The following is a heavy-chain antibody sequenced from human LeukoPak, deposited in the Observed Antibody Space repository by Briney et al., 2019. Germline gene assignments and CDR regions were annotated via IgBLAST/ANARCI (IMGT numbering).Heavy chain of an antibody. D-gene: IGHD6-13*01. Sequence: PGRSLRLSCAASGFTFSSYVMHWVRQAPGKGLEWVALISYDGSNKYYADSVKGRFTISRDNAKNTLYLQMNSQTSDDTAVYYCARYWQHDAFDIWGQGTMVTVSS. CDR1: GFTFSSYV. J-gene: IGHJ3*02. CDR2: ISYDGSNK. CDR3: ARYWQHDAFDI. V-gene: IGHV3-30*03.